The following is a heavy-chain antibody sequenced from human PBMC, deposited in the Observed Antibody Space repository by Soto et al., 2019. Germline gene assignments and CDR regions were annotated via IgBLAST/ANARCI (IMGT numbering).Heavy chain of an antibody. CDR2: IYWNDDK. V-gene: IGHV2-5*01. CDR3: AHSGTMVPPFDY. Sequence: QITLKESGPPLVKPTQTLTLTCTFSGFSLSTSGVGVGWIRQPPGKALEWLALIYWNDDKRYSPSLKSRLTITKDTSKNQVVLTMTNMDPVDTATYYCAHSGTMVPPFDYWGQGTLVTVSS. D-gene: IGHD3-10*01. CDR1: GFSLSTSGVG. J-gene: IGHJ4*02.